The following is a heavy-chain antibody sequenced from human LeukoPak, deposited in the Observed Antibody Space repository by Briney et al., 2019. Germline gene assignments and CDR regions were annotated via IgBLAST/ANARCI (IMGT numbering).Heavy chain of an antibody. V-gene: IGHV3-23*01. CDR2: ISGSGGTT. Sequence: GGSLRLSCTASGFIFSTCAMSWVRQAPGKGLEWVSAISGSGGTTYYADSVKGRFTIPRDNSKNTLFLQMNSLRAEDTAVYYCAKDRSSSSWFDGYDFWGQGTMVTVSS. CDR1: GFIFSTCA. CDR3: AKDRSSSSWFDGYDF. J-gene: IGHJ3*01. D-gene: IGHD6-13*01.